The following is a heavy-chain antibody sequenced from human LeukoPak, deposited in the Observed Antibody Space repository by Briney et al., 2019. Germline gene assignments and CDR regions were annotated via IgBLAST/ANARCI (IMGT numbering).Heavy chain of an antibody. CDR3: AKVGEQWLVDY. CDR1: GFTVSSND. V-gene: IGHV3-53*01. D-gene: IGHD6-19*01. Sequence: GGSLRLSCAASGFTVSSNDMSWVRQAPGKGLECISVIYSGGSTDYADSVKGRFTISRDNSKNTLYLQMNSLRAEDTAVYYCAKVGEQWLVDYWGQGTLVTVSS. J-gene: IGHJ4*02. CDR2: IYSGGST.